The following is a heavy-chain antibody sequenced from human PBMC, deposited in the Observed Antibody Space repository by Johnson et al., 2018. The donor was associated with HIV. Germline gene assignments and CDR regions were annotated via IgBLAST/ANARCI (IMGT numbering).Heavy chain of an antibody. CDR1: GFTFDDYG. J-gene: IGHJ3*02. D-gene: IGHD3-10*01. CDR3: AKDPGWFGEPGDAFDI. Sequence: VQLVESGGGLVKPGGSLRLSCAASGFTFDDYGMSWVRQAPGKGLEWVSGIHWNGGSTYYADSVKGRFTISRDNSKNTLYLQMNSLRAEDTAVYYWAKDPGWFGEPGDAFDIWGQGKMVTVSS. V-gene: IGHV3-23*04. CDR2: IHWNGGST.